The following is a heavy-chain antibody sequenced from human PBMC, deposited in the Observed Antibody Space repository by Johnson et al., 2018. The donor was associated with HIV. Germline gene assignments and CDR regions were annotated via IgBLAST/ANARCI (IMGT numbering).Heavy chain of an antibody. D-gene: IGHD1-26*01. CDR2: ISYDGTT. CDR3: TTMGGQWEQLGDAFDI. V-gene: IGHV3-30*19. CDR1: GFTFSSYG. Sequence: QVQLVESGGGVVQPGRSLRLSCAASGFTFSSYGMHWVRQAPGKGLEWVAVISYDGTTDFATPVKGRLTISRDDSANTLYLQMDSLKTQDTGVCYCTTMGGQWEQLGDAFDIWGQGTMVTVSS. J-gene: IGHJ3*02.